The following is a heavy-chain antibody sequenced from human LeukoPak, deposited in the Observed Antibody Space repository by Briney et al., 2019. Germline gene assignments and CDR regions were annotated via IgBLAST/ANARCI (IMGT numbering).Heavy chain of an antibody. D-gene: IGHD3-10*01. CDR1: GGSISSYY. V-gene: IGHV4-59*01. Sequence: SETLSLTCTVSGGSISSYYWSWIRQPPGKGLEWIGYIYYGGSTNYNPSLKSRVTISVDTSKNQFSLKLSSVTAADTAVYYCARGEGYYGSGSYGYYFDYWGQGTLVTVSS. CDR3: ARGEGYYGSGSYGYYFDY. CDR2: IYYGGST. J-gene: IGHJ4*02.